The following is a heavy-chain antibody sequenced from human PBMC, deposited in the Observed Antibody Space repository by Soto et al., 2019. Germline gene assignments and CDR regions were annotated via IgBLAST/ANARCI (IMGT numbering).Heavy chain of an antibody. J-gene: IGHJ6*02. CDR1: GGPVSGDDLY. Sequence: SETLSLTCVVSGGPVSGDDLYWSWIRHLPGKGLEWIANVYHTGTTYYNPSLKSRVSMSVDTSQNQFSLILASVTAADTAVYCCARALVTDYNSRDYHYYFAMDVWGQGTSVTVSS. CDR2: VYHTGTT. CDR3: ARALVTDYNSRDYHYYFAMDV. V-gene: IGHV4-31*02. D-gene: IGHD3-22*01.